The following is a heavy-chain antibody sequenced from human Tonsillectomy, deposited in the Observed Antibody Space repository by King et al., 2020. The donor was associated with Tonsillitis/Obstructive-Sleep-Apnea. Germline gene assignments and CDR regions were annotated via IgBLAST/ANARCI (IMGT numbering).Heavy chain of an antibody. CDR1: GGSFSGYY. J-gene: IGHJ5*02. D-gene: IGHD5-12*01. CDR2: INHSGST. V-gene: IGHV4-34*01. Sequence: VQLQQWGAGLLKPSETLSLTCAVYGGSFSGYYWSWLRQPPGKGLEWIGEINHSGSTNYNPSLKSRVTISVDTSKNQFSLKLSSVTAADTAVYYCARTGPGWLRLRPGERWFDPWGQGTLVTVSS. CDR3: ARTGPGWLRLRPGERWFDP.